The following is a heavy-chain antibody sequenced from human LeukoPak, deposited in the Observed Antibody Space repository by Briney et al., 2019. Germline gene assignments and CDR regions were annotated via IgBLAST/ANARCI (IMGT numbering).Heavy chain of an antibody. V-gene: IGHV3-48*01. J-gene: IGHJ4*02. CDR3: AKDGRPLDY. D-gene: IGHD5-24*01. Sequence: GGSLRLSCAASGFTFSLYRMNWVRQAPGKGLEWLAYIHRDSSIIYCADSVKGRFTVSRDNAENSLYLQMNSLRVEDTAVYYCAKDGRPLDYWGQGTLVTVSS. CDR1: GFTFSLYR. CDR2: IHRDSSII.